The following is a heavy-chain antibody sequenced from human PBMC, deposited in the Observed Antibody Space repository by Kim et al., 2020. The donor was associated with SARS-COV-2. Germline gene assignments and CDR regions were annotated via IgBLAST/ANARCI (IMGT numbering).Heavy chain of an antibody. V-gene: IGHV3-23*01. J-gene: IGHJ4*02. CDR3: AKLPKMTTVATKIDY. CDR2: ISGSGGST. Sequence: GGSLRLSCAASGFTFSSYAMSWVRQAPGKGLEWVSAISGSGGSTYYADSVKGRFTISRDNSKNTLYLQMNSLRAEDTAVYYCAKLPKMTTVATKIDYWGQGTLVTVSS. D-gene: IGHD4-17*01. CDR1: GFTFSSYA.